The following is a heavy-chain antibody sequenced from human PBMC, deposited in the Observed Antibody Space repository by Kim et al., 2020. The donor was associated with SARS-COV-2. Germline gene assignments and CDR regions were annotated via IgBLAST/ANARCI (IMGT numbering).Heavy chain of an antibody. J-gene: IGHJ4*02. CDR2: ISGSGGST. V-gene: IGHV3-23*01. CDR3: AKPGFGELLYRY. Sequence: GGSLRLSCADSGFTFSSYAMSWVRQAPGKGLEWVSAISGSGGSTYYADSVKGRFTISRDNSKNTLYLQMNSLRAEDTAVYYCAKPGFGELLYRYWGQGTLVTVSS. CDR1: GFTFSSYA. D-gene: IGHD3-10*01.